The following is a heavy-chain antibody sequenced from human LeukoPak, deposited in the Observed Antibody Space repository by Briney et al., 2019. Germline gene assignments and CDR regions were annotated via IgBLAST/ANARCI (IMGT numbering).Heavy chain of an antibody. J-gene: IGHJ4*02. Sequence: QAGGSPRLSCAASGFTFSSYGMSWVRQAPGKGLEWVSAISGSGGSTYYADSVKGRFIISRDNSKNTLYLQMNSLRAEDTAVYYCAKFALRYCSGGSCHPFDYWGQGTLVTVSS. CDR2: ISGSGGST. CDR1: GFTFSSYG. D-gene: IGHD2-15*01. V-gene: IGHV3-23*01. CDR3: AKFALRYCSGGSCHPFDY.